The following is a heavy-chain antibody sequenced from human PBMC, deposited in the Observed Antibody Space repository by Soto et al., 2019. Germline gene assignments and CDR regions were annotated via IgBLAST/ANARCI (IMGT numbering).Heavy chain of an antibody. CDR3: ARASWEHPFDY. CDR2: ISSSSSYI. V-gene: IGHV3-21*01. J-gene: IGHJ4*02. CDR1: GFTFSSYS. D-gene: IGHD1-26*01. Sequence: GGSLRLSCAASGFTFSSYSMNWVRQAPGKGLEWVSSISSSSSYIYYADSVKGRFTISRDNAKNSLYLQMNSLRAEDTAVYYCARASWEHPFDYWGQGTLVTVSS.